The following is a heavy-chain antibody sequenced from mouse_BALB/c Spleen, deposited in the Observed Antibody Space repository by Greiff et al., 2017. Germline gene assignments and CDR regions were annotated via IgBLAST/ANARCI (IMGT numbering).Heavy chain of an antibody. J-gene: IGHJ2*01. CDR3: ARGDPSFDY. D-gene: IGHD2-10*02. V-gene: IGHV5-6*01. CDR2: ISSGGSYT. CDR1: GFTFSSYG. Sequence: EVKLVESGGDLVKPGGSLKLSCAASGFTFSSYGMSWVRQTPDKRLEWVATISSGGSYTYYPDSVKGRFTISRDNAKNTLYLQMSSLKSEDTAMYYCARGDPSFDYWGQGTTLTVSS.